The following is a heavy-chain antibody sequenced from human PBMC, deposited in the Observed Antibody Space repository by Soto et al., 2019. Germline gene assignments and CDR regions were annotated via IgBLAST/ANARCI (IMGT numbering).Heavy chain of an antibody. CDR2: IYYSGST. V-gene: IGHV4-39*01. J-gene: IGHJ3*02. CDR3: ARHYCSGGSCYYPDDAFDI. D-gene: IGHD2-15*01. Sequence: SETLSLTCTVSGGSISSSSYYWGWIRQPPGKGLEWIGSIYYSGSTYYNPSLKSRVTISVDTSKNQFSLKLSSVTAADTAVYYCARHYCSGGSCYYPDDAFDIWGQGTMVTVSS. CDR1: GGSISSSSYY.